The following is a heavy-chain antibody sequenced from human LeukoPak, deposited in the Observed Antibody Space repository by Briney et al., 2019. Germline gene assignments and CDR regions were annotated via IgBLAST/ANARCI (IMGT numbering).Heavy chain of an antibody. CDR2: ISSSSSYI. D-gene: IGHD6-13*01. Sequence: GGSLRLSCAASGFTFSSYSMNWVRQAPGKGLEWVSSISSSSSYIYYADSVKGRFTISRDNAKNSLYLQMNSLRAEDTAVYYCARDRGSSWYVDYWGQGTLVTVFS. CDR1: GFTFSSYS. CDR3: ARDRGSSWYVDY. J-gene: IGHJ4*02. V-gene: IGHV3-21*01.